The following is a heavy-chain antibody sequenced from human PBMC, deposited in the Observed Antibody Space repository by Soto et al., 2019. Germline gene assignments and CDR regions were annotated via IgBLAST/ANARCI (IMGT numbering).Heavy chain of an antibody. J-gene: IGHJ6*02. CDR1: GFTFSSYG. Sequence: SLRLSCAASGFTFSSYGMHWVRQAPGKGLEWVAVISYDGSNKYYADSVKGRFTISRDNSKNTLYLQMNSLRAEDTAVYYCAKGRVATAMLYYYGMDVWGQGTTVTVSS. V-gene: IGHV3-30*18. CDR2: ISYDGSNK. CDR3: AKGRVATAMLYYYGMDV. D-gene: IGHD5-18*01.